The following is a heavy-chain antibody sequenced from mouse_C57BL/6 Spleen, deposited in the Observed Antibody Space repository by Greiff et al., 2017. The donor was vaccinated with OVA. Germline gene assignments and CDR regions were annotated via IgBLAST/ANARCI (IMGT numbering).Heavy chain of an antibody. V-gene: IGHV5-17*01. D-gene: IGHD2-5*01. CDR1: GFTFSDYG. Sequence: EVKLMESGGGLVKPGGSLKLSCAASGFTFSDYGMHWVRQAPEKGLEWVAYISSGSSTIYYADTVKGRFTISRDNAKNTLFLQMTSLRSEDTAMYYCARYSNYEGYFDYWGQGTTLTVSS. CDR3: ARYSNYEGYFDY. CDR2: ISSGSSTI. J-gene: IGHJ2*01.